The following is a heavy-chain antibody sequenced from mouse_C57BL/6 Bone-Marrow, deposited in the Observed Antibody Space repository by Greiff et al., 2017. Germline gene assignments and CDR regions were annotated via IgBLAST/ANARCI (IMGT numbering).Heavy chain of an antibody. CDR3: TVYYGNYVYAMDY. CDR1: GFTFSNYW. J-gene: IGHJ4*01. D-gene: IGHD2-1*01. Sequence: EVKVEESGGGLVQPGGSMKLSCVASGFTFSNYWMNWVRQSPEKGLEWVAQIRLKSDNYATHYAESVKGRFTISREDSKSSVYLQMNNLRAEDTGIYYCTVYYGNYVYAMDYWGQGTSVTVSS. CDR2: IRLKSDNYAT. V-gene: IGHV6-3*01.